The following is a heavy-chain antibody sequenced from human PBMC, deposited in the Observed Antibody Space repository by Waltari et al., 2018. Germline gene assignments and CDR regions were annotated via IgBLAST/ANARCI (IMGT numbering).Heavy chain of an antibody. V-gene: IGHV3-73*01. CDR1: DTALGDSS. J-gene: IGHJ3*02. D-gene: IGHD4-17*01. Sequence: EVQLVESGGGLVQPGGSRKVSGAGPDTALGDSSILWVRQAPGKGLEWVGRIRSKVKNYATFVAASVNGRFSISRDDSKNTAYLQMNSLMREDTALYYCTRSGLTTVAFDIWGQGTMVTVSS. CDR3: TRSGLTTVAFDI. CDR2: IRSKVKNYAT.